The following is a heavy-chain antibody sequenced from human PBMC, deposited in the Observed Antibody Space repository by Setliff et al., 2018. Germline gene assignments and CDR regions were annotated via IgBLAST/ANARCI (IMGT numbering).Heavy chain of an antibody. Sequence: SETLSLTCTVSGGSMTSHYWSWIRQPAGKGLEWIGRICSSENTIGRICRGSNAHYNPSLQSRVTMSLDTSTNQFSLRLSSVTAADTAVYYCARTSRDGATYMDVWGKGTTVTVSS. V-gene: IGHV4-4*07. CDR1: GGSMTSHY. J-gene: IGHJ6*03. CDR2: ICRGSNA. CDR3: ARTSRDGATYMDV. D-gene: IGHD3-10*01.